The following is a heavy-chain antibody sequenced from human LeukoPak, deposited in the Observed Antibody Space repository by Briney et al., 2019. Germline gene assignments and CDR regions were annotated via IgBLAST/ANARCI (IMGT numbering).Heavy chain of an antibody. J-gene: IGHJ4*02. D-gene: IGHD3-10*01. Sequence: ASVKVSCKVSGYTFTDYYMHWVQRAPGKGLEWMGLVDPEDGETIYAEKFQGRVTITADTSTDTAYMELSSLRSEDTAVYYCARVGYGSGSPFDYWGQGTLVTVSS. CDR2: VDPEDGET. CDR3: ARVGYGSGSPFDY. V-gene: IGHV1-69-2*01. CDR1: GYTFTDYY.